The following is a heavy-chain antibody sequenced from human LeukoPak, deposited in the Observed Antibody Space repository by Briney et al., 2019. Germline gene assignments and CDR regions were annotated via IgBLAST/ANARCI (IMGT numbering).Heavy chain of an antibody. CDR3: ARALTDDYGDYDPWGYFDY. CDR1: GGSISSGGYY. J-gene: IGHJ4*02. D-gene: IGHD4-17*01. Sequence: PSETLSLTCTVSGGSISSGGYYWSWIRQHPGKGLEWIGYIYYSGSTYYNPSLKSRVTISVDTSKNQFSLKLSSVTAADTAVYYCARALTDDYGDYDPWGYFDYWGQGTLVTVSS. V-gene: IGHV4-31*03. CDR2: IYYSGST.